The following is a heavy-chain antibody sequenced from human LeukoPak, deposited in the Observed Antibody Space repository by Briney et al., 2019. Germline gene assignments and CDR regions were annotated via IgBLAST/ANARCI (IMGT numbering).Heavy chain of an antibody. V-gene: IGHV3-7*01. Sequence: GGSLRLSCAASGFTFSSYWMSWVRQAPGKGLEWMANIKQDGSEKYYVDSVKGRFTISRDNAKNSLYLQMNSLRAEDTAVYYCARDCLYDYVWGSYRDYWGQGTLVTVSS. CDR3: ARDCLYDYVWGSYRDY. D-gene: IGHD3-16*02. CDR1: GFTFSSYW. J-gene: IGHJ4*02. CDR2: IKQDGSEK.